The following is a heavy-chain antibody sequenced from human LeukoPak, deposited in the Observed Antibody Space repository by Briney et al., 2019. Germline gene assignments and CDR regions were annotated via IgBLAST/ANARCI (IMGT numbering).Heavy chain of an antibody. CDR2: IRGSGGST. CDR3: AKDMGYFTGMDV. J-gene: IGHJ6*02. Sequence: GGSLRLSCAASGFIVNSYVMSWVRQAPGKGLEWVSLIRGSGGSTYYADSVRGRFSISRDNSKNTLYLQMNSLRAEDTAVYYCAKDMGYFTGMDVWGQGTTVTVSS. CDR1: GFIVNSYV. D-gene: IGHD2-8*01. V-gene: IGHV3-23*01.